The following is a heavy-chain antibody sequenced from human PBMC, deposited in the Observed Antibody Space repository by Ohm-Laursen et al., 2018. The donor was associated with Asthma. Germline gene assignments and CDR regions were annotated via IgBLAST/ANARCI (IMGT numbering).Heavy chain of an antibody. J-gene: IGHJ4*02. CDR3: ARARGGSSYDY. D-gene: IGHD1-26*01. CDR2: LNTDGSGT. Sequence: SLRLSCAASGFTFSSYWMHWVRQAPGKGPVWVSRLNTDGSGTWYADSVKGRFTISRDNAKNTLYLQMNSLRAEDTAVYYCARARGGSSYDYWGQGTLVTVSS. CDR1: GFTFSSYW. V-gene: IGHV3-74*01.